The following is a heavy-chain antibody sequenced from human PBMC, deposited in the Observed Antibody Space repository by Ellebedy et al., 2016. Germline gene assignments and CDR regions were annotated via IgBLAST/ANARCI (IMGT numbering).Heavy chain of an antibody. CDR3: ANEAFDI. CDR2: ISYDGSNK. J-gene: IGHJ3*02. V-gene: IGHV3-30-3*02. Sequence: GESLKISCAASGFTFSSYAMHWVRQAPGKGLEWVAVISYDGSNKYYADSVKGRFTISRDNAKNSLYLQMNSLRAEDTALYYCANEAFDIWGQGTMVTVSS. CDR1: GFTFSSYA.